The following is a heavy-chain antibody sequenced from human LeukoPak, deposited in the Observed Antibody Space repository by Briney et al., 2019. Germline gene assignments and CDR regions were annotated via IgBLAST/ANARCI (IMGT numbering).Heavy chain of an antibody. J-gene: IGHJ3*02. Sequence: PGGSPRLSCAASGFTVSSNYMSWVRQAPGKGLEWVSVIYSGGSTYYADSVKGRFTISRDNSKNKLYLQMNSLRAEDTAVYYCARGESITIFGVVQTSWAFDIWGQGTMVTVSS. CDR2: IYSGGST. CDR3: ARGESITIFGVVQTSWAFDI. CDR1: GFTVSSNY. V-gene: IGHV3-53*01. D-gene: IGHD3-3*01.